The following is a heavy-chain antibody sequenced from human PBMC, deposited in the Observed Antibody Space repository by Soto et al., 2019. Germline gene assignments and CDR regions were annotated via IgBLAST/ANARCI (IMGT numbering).Heavy chain of an antibody. J-gene: IGHJ4*02. D-gene: IGHD2-15*01. CDR1: GVSISSYC. V-gene: IGHV4-59*01. CDR3: ARIGGYHGPLDY. Sequence: NPSETLSLTCSVSGVSISSYCWSWIRQPPGRGLEWIGYTYHRGSTNYSPSLKSRVAISLDTSENQFSLKVNSVTAADTAVYYCARIGGYHGPLDYWGQGTPVTVS. CDR2: TYHRGST.